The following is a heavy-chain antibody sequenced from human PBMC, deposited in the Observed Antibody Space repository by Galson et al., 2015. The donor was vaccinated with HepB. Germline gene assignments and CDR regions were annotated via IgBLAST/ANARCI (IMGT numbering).Heavy chain of an antibody. CDR3: ARDRRWFGEPLVGNYYYYYGMDV. Sequence: SVKVSCKASGYTFTSYDINWVRQATGQGLEWMGWMNPNSGNTGYAQKLQGRVTMTTDTSTSTAYMELRSLRSDDTAVYYCARDRRWFGEPLVGNYYYYYGMDVWGQGTTVTVSS. CDR2: MNPNSGNT. D-gene: IGHD3-10*01. J-gene: IGHJ6*02. V-gene: IGHV1-8*01. CDR1: GYTFTSYD.